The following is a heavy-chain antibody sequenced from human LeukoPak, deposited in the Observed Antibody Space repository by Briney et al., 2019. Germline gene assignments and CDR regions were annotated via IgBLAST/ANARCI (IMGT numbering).Heavy chain of an antibody. J-gene: IGHJ4*02. V-gene: IGHV3-7*05. CDR1: GFIFSPYW. D-gene: IGHD6-19*01. CDR3: AKDQAPIAVAPFDY. CDR2: IIGDGSER. Sequence: GGSLRLPCAASGFIFSPYWMKWVPQAPGKGREWGAGIIGDGSERDYVDSVRGRFTISRDNAKNSMYLQMNSLTAEDTAVYYCAKDQAPIAVAPFDYWGQGTLVTVSS.